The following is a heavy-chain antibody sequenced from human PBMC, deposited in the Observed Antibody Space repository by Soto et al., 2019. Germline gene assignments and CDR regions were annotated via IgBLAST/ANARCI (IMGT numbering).Heavy chain of an antibody. CDR1: GFTFSSYA. D-gene: IGHD3-10*02. Sequence: PGGSLRLSCAASGFTFSSYAMHWVRQAPGKGLEWVAVISYDGSNKYYADSVKGRFTISRDNSKNTLYLQMNSLRAEDTAVYYCARALFGELSSYYYSGMDVWGQGTTVTVSS. CDR2: ISYDGSNK. J-gene: IGHJ6*02. CDR3: ARALFGELSSYYYSGMDV. V-gene: IGHV3-30-3*01.